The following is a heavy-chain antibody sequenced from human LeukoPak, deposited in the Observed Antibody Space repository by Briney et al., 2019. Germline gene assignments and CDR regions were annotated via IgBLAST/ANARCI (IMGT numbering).Heavy chain of an antibody. V-gene: IGHV4-34*01. CDR2: INHSGST. J-gene: IGHJ4*02. Sequence: SETLSLTCAVYGGSFSGYYWSWIRQPPGKGLEWIGEINHSGSTYYNPSLKSRVTISVDTSKNQFSLKLSSVTAADTAVYYCARVSIAAAGYLFDYWGQGTLVTVSS. CDR3: ARVSIAAAGYLFDY. D-gene: IGHD6-13*01. CDR1: GGSFSGYY.